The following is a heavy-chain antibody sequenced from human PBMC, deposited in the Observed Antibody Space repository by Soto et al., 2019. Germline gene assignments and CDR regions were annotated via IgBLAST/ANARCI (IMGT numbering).Heavy chain of an antibody. D-gene: IGHD2-2*01. Sequence: QVQLQQSGPGLVKPSQTLSLTCAISGDSVSTNSATWDWIKQSPSSGLEWLGRTYYRYKWYNDYAVSVKGRLTINPDTSNNQLSLQLNSVTPDDTAVYYCARLIGTSWLDSWGQGTLVTVSS. CDR2: TYYRYKWYN. V-gene: IGHV6-1*01. CDR1: GDSVSTNSAT. J-gene: IGHJ5*01. CDR3: ARLIGTSWLDS.